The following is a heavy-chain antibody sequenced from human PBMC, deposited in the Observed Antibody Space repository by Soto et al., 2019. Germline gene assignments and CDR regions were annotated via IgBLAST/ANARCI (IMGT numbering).Heavy chain of an antibody. CDR3: ATELNYYHSGILGMDV. D-gene: IGHD3-10*01. J-gene: IGHJ6*02. CDR1: GFNFRSYG. CDR2: IWHDGSKI. V-gene: IGHV3-33*03. Sequence: QAQLVESGGGVVQPGTSLRLSCITSGFNFRSYGLHWVRQAPGKGLEWVAVIWHDGSKIYYTDSVKGRFTISRDNSKDTLYLQMHSVRAEDTAVDFCATELNYYHSGILGMDVWGQGTTVTVSS.